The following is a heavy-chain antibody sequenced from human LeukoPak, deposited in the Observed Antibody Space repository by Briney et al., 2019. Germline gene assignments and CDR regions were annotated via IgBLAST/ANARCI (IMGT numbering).Heavy chain of an antibody. Sequence: PGGSLRLSCAASGFTFSSYWMSWVRQAPGKGLEWVANIKQDGSEKYYVDSVKGRFTTSRDNAKNSLYLQMNSLRAEDTAVYYCARFESAGWYPPTYYGMDVWGQGTTVTVSS. CDR1: GFTFSSYW. J-gene: IGHJ6*02. CDR3: ARFESAGWYPPTYYGMDV. D-gene: IGHD6-19*01. V-gene: IGHV3-7*01. CDR2: IKQDGSEK.